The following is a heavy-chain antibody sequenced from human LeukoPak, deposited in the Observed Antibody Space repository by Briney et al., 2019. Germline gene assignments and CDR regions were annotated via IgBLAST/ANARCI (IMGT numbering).Heavy chain of an antibody. Sequence: ASVKVSCKASGGTFSSYAISWVRQAPGQGLEWMGGIIPIFGTANYAQKFQGRVTITTDESTSTAYMELSSLRSEDTAVYYCAREYCSGGSCYFGYWGQGTLVTVSS. V-gene: IGHV1-69*05. D-gene: IGHD2-15*01. CDR1: GGTFSSYA. CDR2: IIPIFGTA. J-gene: IGHJ4*02. CDR3: AREYCSGGSCYFGY.